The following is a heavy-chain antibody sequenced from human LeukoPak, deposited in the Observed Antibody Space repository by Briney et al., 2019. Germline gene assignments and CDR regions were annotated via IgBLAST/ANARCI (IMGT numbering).Heavy chain of an antibody. Sequence: GVSETLSCAASRFTFHTYDMHWVRHAPGKGREGGAFIRYDGRDTFYAVCVRGRFTISRHNSTNTQSLQINSLRVDDTAIYYCAIPLGDSSGSTRVDAFDIWGQGTMVTVSA. CDR2: IRYDGRDT. D-gene: IGHD3-22*01. V-gene: IGHV3-30*02. CDR1: RFTFHTYD. CDR3: AIPLGDSSGSTRVDAFDI. J-gene: IGHJ3*02.